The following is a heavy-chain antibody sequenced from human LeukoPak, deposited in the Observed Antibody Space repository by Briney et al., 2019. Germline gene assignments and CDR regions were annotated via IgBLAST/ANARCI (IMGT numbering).Heavy chain of an antibody. CDR1: GSSFSSYF. V-gene: IGHV4-59*08. Sequence: SETLSLTCTVSGSSFSSYFWSWIRQPPGKGLEWIGYIYYSGSTNYNPSVKSRVAISVDTSKNQFSLKVSSVTAADTAVYYCASPEGYWGQGTLVTVSS. CDR3: ASPEGY. CDR2: IYYSGST. J-gene: IGHJ4*02.